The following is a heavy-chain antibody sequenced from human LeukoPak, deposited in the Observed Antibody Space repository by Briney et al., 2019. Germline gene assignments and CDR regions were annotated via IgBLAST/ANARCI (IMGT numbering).Heavy chain of an antibody. CDR1: GFTFSSYA. J-gene: IGHJ4*02. CDR2: ISGSGGST. Sequence: GGSLRLSCAASGFTFSSYAMSWVRQAPGKGLEWVSAISGSGGSTYYADSVKGRFTISRDNSKNTLYLQMNSLRAEDTAVYYCAKGGVWGSYRKLDYWGQGTLVTVSS. V-gene: IGHV3-23*01. D-gene: IGHD3-16*02. CDR3: AKGGVWGSYRKLDY.